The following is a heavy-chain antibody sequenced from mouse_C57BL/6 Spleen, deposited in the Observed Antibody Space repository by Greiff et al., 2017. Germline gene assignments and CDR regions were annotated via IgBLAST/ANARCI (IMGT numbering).Heavy chain of an antibody. D-gene: IGHD2-1*01. CDR1: GYTFTSYW. CDR2: IDPSDSET. Sequence: QVQLQQPGAELVRPGSSVKLSCKASGYTFTSYWMHWVKQRPIQGLEWIGNIDPSDSETHYNQKFKDKATLTVDKSSSTAYMQLSSLTSEDSAVYYCARDYVNFYWYCDVWGTGTTVTVSS. J-gene: IGHJ1*03. V-gene: IGHV1-52*01. CDR3: ARDYVNFYWYCDV.